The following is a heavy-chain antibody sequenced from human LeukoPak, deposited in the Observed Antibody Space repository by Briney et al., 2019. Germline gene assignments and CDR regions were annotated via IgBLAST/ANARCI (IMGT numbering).Heavy chain of an antibody. V-gene: IGHV1-8*01. J-gene: IGHJ4*02. CDR2: MNPNSGNT. Sequence: ASVKVSCKASGYTFTSYDINWVRQATGQGLEWMGWMNPNSGNTGYAQEFQGRVTMTRNTSISTAYMELSSLRSEDTAVYYCATGTTAGEGFNYWGQGTLVTVSS. CDR3: ATGTTAGEGFNY. D-gene: IGHD1-1*01. CDR1: GYTFTSYD.